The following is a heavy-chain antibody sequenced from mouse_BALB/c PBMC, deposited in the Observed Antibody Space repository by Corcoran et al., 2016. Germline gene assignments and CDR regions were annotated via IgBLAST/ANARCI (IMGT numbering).Heavy chain of an antibody. V-gene: IGHV14-3*02. D-gene: IGHD2-1*01. CDR3: ARDGNYWYFDV. Sequence: EVQLQHSGAELVKPGASVKLSCTASGFNIKDTYMHWVKQRPEQGLEWIGRIDPANGNTKYDPKFQGKATTTADTSSNTAYLQLSSLTSEDTAVYYCARDGNYWYFDVWGAGTTVTVSS. J-gene: IGHJ1*01. CDR1: GFNIKDTY. CDR2: IDPANGNT.